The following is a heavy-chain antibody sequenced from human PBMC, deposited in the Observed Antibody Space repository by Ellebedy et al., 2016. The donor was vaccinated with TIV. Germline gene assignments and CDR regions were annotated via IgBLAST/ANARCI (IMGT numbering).Heavy chain of an antibody. CDR2: INHSGST. Sequence: SETLSLXXAVYGGSFSGYYWSWIRQPPGKGLEWIGEINHSGSTNYNPSLKSRVTISVDTSKNQFSLKLSSVTAADTAVYYYARDEGYWGQGTLVTVSS. CDR3: ARDEGY. V-gene: IGHV4-34*01. J-gene: IGHJ4*02. CDR1: GGSFSGYY.